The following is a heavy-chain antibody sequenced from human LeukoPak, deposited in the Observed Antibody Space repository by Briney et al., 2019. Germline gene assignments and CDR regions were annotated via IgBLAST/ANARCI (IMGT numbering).Heavy chain of an antibody. J-gene: IGHJ4*02. Sequence: ASVKVSCKVSGYTLTELSMHWVRQAPGKGLEWMGGFDPEDGETIYAQKFQGRVTVTEDTSTDTAYMELSSLRSEDTAVYYCAIGSGYFIYWGQGTLVTVSS. CDR3: AIGSGYFIY. CDR1: GYTLTELS. V-gene: IGHV1-24*01. CDR2: FDPEDGET. D-gene: IGHD3-3*01.